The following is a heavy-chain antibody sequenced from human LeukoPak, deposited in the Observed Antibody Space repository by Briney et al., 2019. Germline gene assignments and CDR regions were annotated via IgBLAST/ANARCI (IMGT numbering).Heavy chain of an antibody. Sequence: PGGSLRLSCAASGFTFSSYWMHWVRQAPGKGLVWVSRINSDGSSTSYADSVKGRFTISRDNAKNTLYLQMNSLRAEDTAVYYCASPNPATSSYYYDSSGDFDYWGQGTLVTVYS. CDR2: INSDGSST. D-gene: IGHD3-22*01. J-gene: IGHJ4*02. CDR3: ASPNPATSSYYYDSSGDFDY. CDR1: GFTFSSYW. V-gene: IGHV3-74*01.